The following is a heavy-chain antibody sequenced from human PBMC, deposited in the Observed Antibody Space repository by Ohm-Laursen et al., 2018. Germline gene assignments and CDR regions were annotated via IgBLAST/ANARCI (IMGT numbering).Heavy chain of an antibody. D-gene: IGHD2-15*01. J-gene: IGHJ4*02. CDR3: ARRSGRARPVVDFDY. CDR1: GYTFTSYD. CDR2: MNPNSGNT. Sequence: SSVKVSCKASGYTFTSYDNNWVRQATGQGLEWMGWMNPNSGNTGYAQKFQGRVTMTRNTSISTAYMELSSLRSEDTAVYYCARRSGRARPVVDFDYWGQGTLVTVSS. V-gene: IGHV1-8*01.